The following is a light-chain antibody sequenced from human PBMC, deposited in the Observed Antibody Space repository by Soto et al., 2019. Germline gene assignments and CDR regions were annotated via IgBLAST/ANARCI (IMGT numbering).Light chain of an antibody. J-gene: IGKJ2*01. CDR1: QSVSSSY. Sequence: EIVLTQSPGTLSLSPGERATLSCRASQSVSSSYLAWYQQKPGQAPRLLIYGASYRSTGIPDRFSGSGSGTAFTLSISRLEPEDFAVYYCQQYGSSPLFGQGTKLEIK. V-gene: IGKV3-20*01. CDR3: QQYGSSPL. CDR2: GAS.